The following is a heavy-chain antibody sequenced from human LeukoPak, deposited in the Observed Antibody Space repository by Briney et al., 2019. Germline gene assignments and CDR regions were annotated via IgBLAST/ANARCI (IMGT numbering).Heavy chain of an antibody. CDR1: GDSITYFY. CDR2: VSSSGST. J-gene: IGHJ4*02. D-gene: IGHD3-22*01. V-gene: IGHV4-4*07. Sequence: SETLSLTCSVSGDSITYFYWSWIRQAAGKGLEWVGRVSSSGSTDYNASLKSRVTMSVDTSENQLSLKMISVTAADTAVYYCARDLLHDSRDYWGQGTLVTVSS. CDR3: ARDLLHDSRDY.